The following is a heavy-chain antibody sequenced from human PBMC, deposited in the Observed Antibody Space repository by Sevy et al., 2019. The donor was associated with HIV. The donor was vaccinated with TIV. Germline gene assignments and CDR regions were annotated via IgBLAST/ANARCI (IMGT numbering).Heavy chain of an antibody. Sequence: ASVKVSCKASGYTFTSYAMHWVRQAPGQRLEWMGWINAGNGNTKYSQKFQGRVTITRDTSASTAYMELSSLRSEDTAVYYCARANYYDSSGSYYGMDVWGQGTTVTVSS. CDR1: GYTFTSYA. V-gene: IGHV1-3*01. CDR2: INAGNGNT. CDR3: ARANYYDSSGSYYGMDV. J-gene: IGHJ6*02. D-gene: IGHD3-22*01.